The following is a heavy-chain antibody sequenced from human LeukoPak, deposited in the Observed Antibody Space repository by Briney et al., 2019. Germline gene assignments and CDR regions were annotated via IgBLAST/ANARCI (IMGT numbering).Heavy chain of an antibody. D-gene: IGHD4-17*01. CDR1: GFTFSSYS. Sequence: PGGSLRLSCAASGFTFSSYSMNWVRRAPGKGLEWVSYISSSSSTIYYADSVKGRFTISRDNAKNSLYLQMNSLRAEDTAVYYCARDLPPRDYGDYVYNTYTFDYWGQGTLVTVSS. CDR3: ARDLPPRDYGDYVYNTYTFDY. V-gene: IGHV3-48*01. J-gene: IGHJ4*02. CDR2: ISSSSSTI.